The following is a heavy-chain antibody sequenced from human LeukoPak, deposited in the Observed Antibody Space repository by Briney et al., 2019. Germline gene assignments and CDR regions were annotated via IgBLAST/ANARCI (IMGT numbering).Heavy chain of an antibody. D-gene: IGHD3-10*01. CDR1: GFTFSNAW. Sequence: GGSLRLSCAASGFTFSNAWMSWVRQAPGKGLEWVGRIKSKTDGGTTDYAAPAKGRFTMSRDDSKNTLYLQMNSQKTEDTAVYYCTTAPVWFGELWIDYWGQGTLVTVSS. V-gene: IGHV3-15*01. CDR2: IKSKTDGGTT. J-gene: IGHJ4*02. CDR3: TTAPVWFGELWIDY.